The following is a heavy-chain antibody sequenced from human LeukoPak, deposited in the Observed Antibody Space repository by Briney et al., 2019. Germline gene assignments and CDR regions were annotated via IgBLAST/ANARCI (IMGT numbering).Heavy chain of an antibody. CDR2: ISSSSSTI. Sequence: GGSLRLSCAASGFAFSSYSMNWVRQAPGKGLEWVSYISSSSSTIYYADSVKGRFTISRDNAKNSLHLQMNSLRAEDTAVYYCARGSRFGVVERDAFDIWGLGTMVTVSS. CDR1: GFAFSSYS. CDR3: ARGSRFGVVERDAFDI. J-gene: IGHJ3*02. V-gene: IGHV3-48*01. D-gene: IGHD3-3*01.